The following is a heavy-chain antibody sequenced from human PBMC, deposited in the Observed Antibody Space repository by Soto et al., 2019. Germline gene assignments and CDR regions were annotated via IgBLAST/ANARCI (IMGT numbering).Heavy chain of an antibody. CDR3: AREGSHSAPRDL. J-gene: IGHJ4*02. V-gene: IGHV1-3*01. D-gene: IGHD2-21*01. CDR1: GYTFTDYA. CDR2: INVGNGNT. Sequence: QAQLVQSGAEAKKPGASVKVSCKASGYTFTDYALHWVRQAPGQGLEWVGWINVGNGNTGYSRKFQGRVTNGRDMSATEDYIEVTSLTSDDTAIDYCAREGSHSAPRDLWGQGTLITVSS.